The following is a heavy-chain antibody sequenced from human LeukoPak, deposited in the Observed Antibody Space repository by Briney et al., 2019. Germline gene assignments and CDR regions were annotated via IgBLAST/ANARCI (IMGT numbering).Heavy chain of an antibody. CDR1: GFTFSSYS. V-gene: IGHV3-21*04. J-gene: IGHJ4*02. CDR2: ISSSSSYI. CDR3: ASGYDYVWGSFHYKGYFDY. D-gene: IGHD3-16*02. Sequence: GGSLRLSCAASGFTFSSYSMNWVRQAPGKGLEWVSSISSSSSYIYYADSVKGRFTISRDNAKSSVYLQMNSLRAGDTAVYYCASGYDYVWGSFHYKGYFDYWGQGILVTVSS.